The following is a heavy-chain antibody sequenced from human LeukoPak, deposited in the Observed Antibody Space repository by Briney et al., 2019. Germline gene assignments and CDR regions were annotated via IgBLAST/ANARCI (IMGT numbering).Heavy chain of an antibody. Sequence: PSETLSLTCAVYGGSFSGYYWSWIRQPPGKGLEWIGEINHSGSTSYNPSLKSRVTISVDTSKNQFSLKLSSVTAADTAVYYCARGYSRLPPHYYYYMDVWGKGTTVTVSS. V-gene: IGHV4-34*01. CDR1: GGSFSGYY. CDR2: INHSGST. CDR3: ARGYSRLPPHYYYYMDV. D-gene: IGHD3-22*01. J-gene: IGHJ6*03.